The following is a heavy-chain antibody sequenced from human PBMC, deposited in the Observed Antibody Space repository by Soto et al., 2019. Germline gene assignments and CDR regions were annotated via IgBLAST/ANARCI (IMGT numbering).Heavy chain of an antibody. Sequence: QVQLVQSGAEVKKPGSSVKVSCKASGGTFSSYAISWVRQAPGQGLEWMGGIIPIFGTANYAQKFQGRVTITADESTSTAYMERSSLRSEDTALYYCARARASRKSIAALDYWGQGTLVTVSS. CDR2: IIPIFGTA. J-gene: IGHJ4*02. D-gene: IGHD6-6*01. V-gene: IGHV1-69*01. CDR3: ARARASRKSIAALDY. CDR1: GGTFSSYA.